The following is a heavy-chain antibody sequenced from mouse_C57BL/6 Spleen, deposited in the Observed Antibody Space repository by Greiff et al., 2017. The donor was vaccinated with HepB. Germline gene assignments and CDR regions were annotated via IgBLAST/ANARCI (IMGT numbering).Heavy chain of an antibody. V-gene: IGHV2-2*01. D-gene: IGHD2-3*01. CDR1: GFSLTSYG. CDR3: ASPDGYYPWFAY. J-gene: IGHJ3*01. CDR2: IWSGGST. Sequence: VQLVESGPGLVQPSQSLSITCTVSGFSLTSYGVHWVRQSPGKGLEWLGVIWSGGSTDYNAAFISRLSISKDNSKSQVFFKMNSLQADDTAIYYCASPDGYYPWFAYWGQGTLVTVSA.